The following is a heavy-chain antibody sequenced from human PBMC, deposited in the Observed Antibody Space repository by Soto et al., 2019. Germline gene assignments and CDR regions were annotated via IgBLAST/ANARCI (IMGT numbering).Heavy chain of an antibody. Sequence: EMQLLESGGGLVQPGGSLRLSCAASGFTFSDYWMHWVRKDPEKGLVWVSRINNDGSNRRYADSVQGRVTISRDNAKNTMYRQMNSLRVEDTGVYYCTRGSLRGYSFGYMDHWGQGTLVTVSS. V-gene: IGHV3-74*01. CDR2: INNDGSNR. CDR1: GFTFSDYW. J-gene: IGHJ4*02. CDR3: TRGSLRGYSFGYMDH. D-gene: IGHD5-18*01.